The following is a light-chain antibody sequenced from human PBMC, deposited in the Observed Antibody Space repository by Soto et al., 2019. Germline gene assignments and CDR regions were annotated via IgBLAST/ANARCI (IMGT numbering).Light chain of an antibody. Sequence: EIVLTQSPGTLSLSPGERATLSCRASQSVNSNYLAWYQQKPGQAPRLLIYGASTRTTGIPDRLSGSGSGTDFTLTISRLEPEDSAVYYCQQYGSSVGTFGQGTKVDIK. CDR3: QQYGSSVGT. J-gene: IGKJ1*01. CDR2: GAS. CDR1: QSVNSNY. V-gene: IGKV3-20*01.